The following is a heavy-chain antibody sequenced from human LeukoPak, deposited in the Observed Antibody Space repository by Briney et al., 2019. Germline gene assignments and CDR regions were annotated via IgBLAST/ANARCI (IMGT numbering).Heavy chain of an antibody. CDR2: INPNSGGT. Sequence: GASVKVSCKASAYTFTAYYINWVRQAPGQGAEWMGWINPNSGGTKYAQKVQGRVTMTRDTSITTAYMELSGLTSDDTALYYCARDAGSSGSFSHWGQGSLVTVSS. J-gene: IGHJ4*02. D-gene: IGHD3-10*01. CDR3: ARDAGSSGSFSH. V-gene: IGHV1-2*02. CDR1: AYTFTAYY.